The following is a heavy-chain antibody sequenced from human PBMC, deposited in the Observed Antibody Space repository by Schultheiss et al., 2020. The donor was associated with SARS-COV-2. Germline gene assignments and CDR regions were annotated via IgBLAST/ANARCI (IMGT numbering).Heavy chain of an antibody. Sequence: GESLKISCVTSGFSFSGSGIYWVRQASGKGLEWVSSTNSLSNYIYYSDSVKGRFTISRDNAKNSLYLQMNSLRAEDTAVYYCVRPINPEAFDIWGQGTMVTVSS. CDR1: GFSFSGSG. V-gene: IGHV3-21*04. CDR2: TNSLSNYI. CDR3: VRPINPEAFDI. J-gene: IGHJ3*02. D-gene: IGHD1-14*01.